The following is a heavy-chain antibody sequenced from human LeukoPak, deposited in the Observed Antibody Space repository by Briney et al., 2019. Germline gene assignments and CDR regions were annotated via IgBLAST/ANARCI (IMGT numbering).Heavy chain of an antibody. J-gene: IGHJ6*04. V-gene: IGHV1-69*06. CDR1: GGTFSSYA. Sequence: ASVKVSCKASGGTFSSYAISWVRQAPGQGLEWMGGIIPIFGTANYAQKFQGRVTFTADKSTSTAYMELSSLRSEDTAVYYCARVQYRELSRYYYYYGMDVWGKGTTVTVSS. D-gene: IGHD3-16*02. CDR2: IIPIFGTA. CDR3: ARVQYRELSRYYYYYGMDV.